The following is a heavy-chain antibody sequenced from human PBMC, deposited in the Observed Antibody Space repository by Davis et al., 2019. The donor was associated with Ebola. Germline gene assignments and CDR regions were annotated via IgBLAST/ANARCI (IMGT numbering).Heavy chain of an antibody. V-gene: IGHV1-18*01. Sequence: ASVKVSCKASGYTFTSYGISWVRQAPGQGLEWMGWISAYNGDTNYAQKLQGRVTMTTDTSTSTAYMELRSLRSDDTAVYYCARRDSSGWYIRFDYWGQGTLVTVSS. D-gene: IGHD6-19*01. CDR1: GYTFTSYG. CDR3: ARRDSSGWYIRFDY. J-gene: IGHJ4*02. CDR2: ISAYNGDT.